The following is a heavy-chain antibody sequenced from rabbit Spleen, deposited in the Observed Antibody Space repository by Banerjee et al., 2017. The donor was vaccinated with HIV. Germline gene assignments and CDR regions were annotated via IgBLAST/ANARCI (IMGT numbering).Heavy chain of an antibody. Sequence: QEQLEESGGGLVKPEGSLTLTCKASGVSFSDKDVMCWVRQAPGKGLEWIGCIYTGNDKTYYASWAKGRFTISKTSSTTMTLRMASLSAADTATYFCARAPYAGIAVYGYAQNLWGPGTLVTVS. CDR3: ARAPYAGIAVYGYAQNL. J-gene: IGHJ4*01. CDR2: IYTGNDKT. CDR1: GVSFSDKDV. D-gene: IGHD6-1*01. V-gene: IGHV1S45*01.